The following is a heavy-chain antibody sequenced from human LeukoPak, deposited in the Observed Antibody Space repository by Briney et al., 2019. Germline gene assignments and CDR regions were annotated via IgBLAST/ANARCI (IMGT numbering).Heavy chain of an antibody. V-gene: IGHV3-7*01. J-gene: IGHJ4*02. CDR3: GRFGYVAGVDL. Sequence: GGFLRLSCAASGFSFSDYWMTWVRQAPGAGLEFVANINPDGTATYYADPVKGRFTISRDNAKNLVYLQMNSLRAEDTAVYHCGRFGYVAGVDLWGQGTLVTVSS. D-gene: IGHD6-19*01. CDR2: INPDGTAT. CDR1: GFSFSDYW.